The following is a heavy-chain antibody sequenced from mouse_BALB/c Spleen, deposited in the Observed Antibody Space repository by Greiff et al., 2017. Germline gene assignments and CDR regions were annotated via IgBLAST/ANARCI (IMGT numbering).Heavy chain of an antibody. CDR2: IYPGGGYT. CDR3: ARDDYHRSFAY. D-gene: IGHD2-4*01. V-gene: IGHV1-63*02. Sequence: QVQLQQSGAELVRPGTSVKISCKASGYTFTNYWLGWVKQRPGHGLEWIGDIYPGGGYTNYNEKFKGKATLTADTSSSTAYMQLSSLTSEDSAVYFCARDDYHRSFAYWGQGTLVTVSA. CDR1: GYTFTNYW. J-gene: IGHJ3*01.